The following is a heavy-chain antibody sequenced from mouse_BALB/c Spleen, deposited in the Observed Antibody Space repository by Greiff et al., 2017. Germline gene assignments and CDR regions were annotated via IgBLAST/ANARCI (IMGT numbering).Heavy chain of an antibody. Sequence: EVQLQESGPELVKPGASVKIPCKASGYTFTDYNMDWVKQSHGKSLEWIGDINPNNGGTIYNQKFKGKATLTVDKSSSTAYMELRSLTSEDTAVYYCARGNDGDDGYPPWFADWGQGTLVTVSA. CDR2: INPNNGGT. CDR1: GYTFTDYN. J-gene: IGHJ3*01. V-gene: IGHV1-18*01. CDR3: ARGNDGDDGYPPWFAD. D-gene: IGHD2-3*01.